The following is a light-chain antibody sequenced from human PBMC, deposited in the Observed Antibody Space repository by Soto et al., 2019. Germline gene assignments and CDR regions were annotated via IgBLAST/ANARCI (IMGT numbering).Light chain of an antibody. CDR1: QGIITY. Sequence: IQLPQSPSSLSASVGDSVTITCRASQGIITYLAWYQQKPGKAPNLLIYGSSTLQSGVPLRFSGSGSGTDFTLTINSLQAEDFATYYCQQTRSYPSTFGGGTKVDIK. CDR2: GSS. CDR3: QQTRSYPST. V-gene: IGKV1-9*01. J-gene: IGKJ4*01.